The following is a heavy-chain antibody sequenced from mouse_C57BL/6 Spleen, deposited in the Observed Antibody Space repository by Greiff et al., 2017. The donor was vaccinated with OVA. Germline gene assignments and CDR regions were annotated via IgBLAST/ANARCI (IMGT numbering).Heavy chain of an antibody. V-gene: IGHV1-42*01. CDR2: INPSTGGT. CDR3: ARADSSGFAEFAY. D-gene: IGHD3-2*02. Sequence: VQLQQSGPELVKPGASVKISCKASGYSFTGYYMNWVKQSPEKSLEWIGEINPSTGGTTYNQKIKAKATLTVGKSSSTAYMQLKSLTSEDSAVYYCARADSSGFAEFAYWGQGTLVTVSA. CDR1: GYSFTGYY. J-gene: IGHJ3*01.